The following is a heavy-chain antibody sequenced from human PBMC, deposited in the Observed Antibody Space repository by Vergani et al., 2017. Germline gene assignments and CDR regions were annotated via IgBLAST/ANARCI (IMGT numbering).Heavy chain of an antibody. Sequence: QVRLVQSGAEVKKPGSSVKVSCKASGATFRRNTISWVRQVPGQGLEWMGRIIPVLGKTKYAQDFQGRLTITADTSTSTAYMELTSLRSQDTAVYYCARDPRGYGGDPEDYYYGMDVWGQGTTVTVSS. V-gene: IGHV1-69*08. CDR2: IIPVLGKT. CDR3: ARDPRGYGGDPEDYYYGMDV. CDR1: GATFRRNT. D-gene: IGHD2-21*02. J-gene: IGHJ6*02.